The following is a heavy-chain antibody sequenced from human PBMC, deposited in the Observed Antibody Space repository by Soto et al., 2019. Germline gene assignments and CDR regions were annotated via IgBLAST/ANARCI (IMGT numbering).Heavy chain of an antibody. Sequence: SVKVSCKASGGTFSSYAISWVRQAPGQGLEWMGGIIPIFGTANYAQKFQGRVTITADESTSTAYMELSSLRSEDAAVYYCARGKAAHDYYYYGMDAWGQGTTVTVSS. D-gene: IGHD6-6*01. CDR2: IIPIFGTA. CDR1: GGTFSSYA. V-gene: IGHV1-69*13. CDR3: ARGKAAHDYYYYGMDA. J-gene: IGHJ6*01.